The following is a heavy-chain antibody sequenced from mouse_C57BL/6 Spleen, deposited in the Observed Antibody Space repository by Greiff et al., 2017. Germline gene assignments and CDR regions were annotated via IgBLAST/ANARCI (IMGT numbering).Heavy chain of an antibody. V-gene: IGHV1-7*01. CDR2: INPSSGYT. CDR1: GYTFTSYW. CDR3: ARPLIYYGYEGYFDY. Sequence: VQLQQSGAELAKPGASVKLSCKASGYTFTSYWMHWVKQRPGRGLEWIGYINPSSGYTKYNQKFKDKATLTADKSSSTAYMQLSSLTYEDFAAYDCARPLIYYGYEGYFDYWGQGTTLTVSS. D-gene: IGHD2-2*01. J-gene: IGHJ2*01.